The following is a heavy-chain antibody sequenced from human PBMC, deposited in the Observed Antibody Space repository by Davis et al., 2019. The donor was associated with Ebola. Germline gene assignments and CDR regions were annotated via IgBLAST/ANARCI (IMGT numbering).Heavy chain of an antibody. V-gene: IGHV3-23*01. D-gene: IGHD6-13*01. J-gene: IGHJ4*02. CDR3: AKDIGTYFFDY. Sequence: GESLKISCPASGFTFSSYSMNWVRQAPGKGLEWVSAIGASGGATYYADSVKGRFTISRDNSKNTLDLQMNSLRAEDTAVYYCAKDIGTYFFDYWGQGTLVTVSS. CDR1: GFTFSSYS. CDR2: IGASGGAT.